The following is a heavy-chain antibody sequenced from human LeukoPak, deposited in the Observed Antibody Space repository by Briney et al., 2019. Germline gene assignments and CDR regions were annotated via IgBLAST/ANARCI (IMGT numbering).Heavy chain of an antibody. D-gene: IGHD1-26*01. CDR1: GNTFTGFY. Sequence: SVKVSCKTSGNTFTGFYIHWVRQAPGQGLEWLGWINPNSGVTNYAQKFQGRVTMTRDTSISTAYMELSSLRSDDTAVYYCAIEESWDLGLAPWGQGTLVIVSS. V-gene: IGHV1-2*02. J-gene: IGHJ5*02. CDR3: AIEESWDLGLAP. CDR2: INPNSGVT.